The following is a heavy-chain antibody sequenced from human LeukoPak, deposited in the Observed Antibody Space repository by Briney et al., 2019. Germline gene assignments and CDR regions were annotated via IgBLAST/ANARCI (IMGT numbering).Heavy chain of an antibody. V-gene: IGHV3-15*05. CDR1: GFNFNIAW. CDR2: VKSKGDGGTT. J-gene: IGHJ4*02. CDR3: TTVDIFGVVPGSLDH. Sequence: GGSLRLSCAASGFNFNIAWMSWVRQAPGKGLEWVGRVKSKGDGGTTDYASPVKGRFTISRDDSQNALYLRMNSVIIEDTAVYYCTTVDIFGVVPGSLDHWGQGTLVTVSS. D-gene: IGHD3-3*01.